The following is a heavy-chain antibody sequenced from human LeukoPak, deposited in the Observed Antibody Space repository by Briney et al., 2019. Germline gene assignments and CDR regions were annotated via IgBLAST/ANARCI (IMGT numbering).Heavy chain of an antibody. CDR3: ARISGGVASGYYYGMDV. D-gene: IGHD5-12*01. CDR2: IYHDGSI. CDR1: GASISTTYW. J-gene: IGHJ6*02. V-gene: IGHV4-4*02. Sequence: PSETLSLTCTVSGASISTTYWWSWVRQTPGGGLEWIGEIYHDGSINYDSSLKSRVTISVDTSKNQFSLKLSSVTAADTAVYYCARISGGVASGYYYGMDVWGQGTTVTVSS.